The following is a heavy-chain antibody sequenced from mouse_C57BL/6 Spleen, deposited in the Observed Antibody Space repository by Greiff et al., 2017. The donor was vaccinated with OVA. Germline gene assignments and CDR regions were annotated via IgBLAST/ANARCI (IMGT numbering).Heavy chain of an antibody. CDR2: IYPGSGST. J-gene: IGHJ3*01. D-gene: IGHD4-1*01. CDR1: GYTFTSYW. CDR3: ARSAWDGAWFAY. Sequence: VQLQQSGAELVKPGASVKMSCKASGYTFTSYWITWVKQRPGQGLEWIGDIYPGSGSTHYNEKFQSKATLTVDTSSSTAYMQLSSLTSEDSAVYYCARSAWDGAWFAYWGQGTLVTVSA. V-gene: IGHV1-55*01.